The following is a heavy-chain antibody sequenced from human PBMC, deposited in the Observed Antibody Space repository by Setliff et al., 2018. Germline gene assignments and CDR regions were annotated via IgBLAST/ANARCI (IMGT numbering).Heavy chain of an antibody. CDR2: IYYSGST. CDR3: ARTMYSSSWYGAFDI. D-gene: IGHD6-13*01. V-gene: IGHV4-39*07. CDR1: GGSISSSSYY. J-gene: IGHJ3*02. Sequence: SETLSLTCTVSGGSISSSSYYWGWIRQPPGKGLEWIGSIYYSGSTYYNPSLKSRVTISVDTSKNQLSLKLNSVTAADTAVYYCARTMYSSSWYGAFDIWGQGTMVTVSS.